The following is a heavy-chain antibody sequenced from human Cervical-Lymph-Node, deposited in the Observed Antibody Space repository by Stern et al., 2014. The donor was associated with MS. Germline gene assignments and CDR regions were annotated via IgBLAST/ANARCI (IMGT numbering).Heavy chain of an antibody. V-gene: IGHV3-33*01. CDR3: ARDGDGYSSGWTYYFDY. Sequence: VQLVESGGGVVQPGRSLRLSCAASGFTFSSYGMHWVRQAPGKGLEGVAVIWYDGSNKYYADSVKGRFTISRDNSKNTLYLQMNSLRAEDTAVYYCARDGDGYSSGWTYYFDYWGQGTLVTVSS. J-gene: IGHJ4*02. D-gene: IGHD6-19*01. CDR1: GFTFSSYG. CDR2: IWYDGSNK.